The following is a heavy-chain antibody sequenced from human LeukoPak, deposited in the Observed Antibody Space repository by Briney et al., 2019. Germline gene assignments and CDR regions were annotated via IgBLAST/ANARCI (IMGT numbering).Heavy chain of an antibody. CDR2: ISSTGTI. Sequence: KPGGSLRLSCVASGFTFSDYFMSWIRQAPGKGLEWVSHISSTGTIYYADSVKGRTTISRDNAKNSLYLQMNSLRAEDTAVYYCARDLGVKPYDRSGFANGYWGQGTLVTVSS. V-gene: IGHV3-11*04. CDR3: ARDLGVKPYDRSGFANGY. J-gene: IGHJ4*02. CDR1: GFTFSDYF. D-gene: IGHD3-22*01.